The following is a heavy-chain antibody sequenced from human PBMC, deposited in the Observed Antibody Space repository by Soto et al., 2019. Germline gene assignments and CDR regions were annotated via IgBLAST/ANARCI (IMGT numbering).Heavy chain of an antibody. CDR2: IVVGSGNT. Sequence: QMQLVQSGPEVKKPGTSVKVSCKASGFTFTSSAMQWVRQARGQRLEWIGWIVVGSGNTNYAQKFQERVTITRDMSTSTAYMELSSLRSEDTAVYYCAAAHLILSGAPYYYYMDVWGKGTPVTVSS. V-gene: IGHV1-58*02. J-gene: IGHJ6*03. D-gene: IGHD3-9*01. CDR1: GFTFTSSA. CDR3: AAAHLILSGAPYYYYMDV.